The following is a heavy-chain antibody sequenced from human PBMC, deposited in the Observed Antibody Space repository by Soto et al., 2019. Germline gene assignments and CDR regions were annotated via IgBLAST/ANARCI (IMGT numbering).Heavy chain of an antibody. V-gene: IGHV1-8*01. Sequence: GASVKVSCKASGYTFTSYDINWVRQATGQGLEWMGWMNPNSGNTGYAQKFQGRVTMTRNTSISTAYMELSSLRSEDTAAYYCARGWYSSSWWVSGYYYYGMDVWGQGTTVTVSS. J-gene: IGHJ6*02. CDR3: ARGWYSSSWWVSGYYYYGMDV. CDR2: MNPNSGNT. CDR1: GYTFTSYD. D-gene: IGHD6-13*01.